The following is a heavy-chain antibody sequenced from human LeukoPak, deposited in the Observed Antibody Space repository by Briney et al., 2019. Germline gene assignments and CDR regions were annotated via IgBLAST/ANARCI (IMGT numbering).Heavy chain of an antibody. CDR3: AKDWSGDYNWSDP. CDR1: GFTFSSYA. V-gene: IGHV3-23*01. Sequence: PGGSLRLSCAASGFTFSSYAMSWVRQAPGKGLEWVSTISNSDGKAYYADSVKGRFIISRDNSKNTLFLQMNSLRPEDTAVYYCAKDWSGDYNWSDPWGQGTLVIVSS. J-gene: IGHJ5*02. CDR2: ISNSDGKA. D-gene: IGHD3-3*01.